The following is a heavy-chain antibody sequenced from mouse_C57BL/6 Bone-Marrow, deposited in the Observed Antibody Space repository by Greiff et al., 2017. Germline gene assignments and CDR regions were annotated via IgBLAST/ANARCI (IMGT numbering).Heavy chain of an antibody. Sequence: EVQLQQSGPELVKPGASVKMSCKASGYTFTDYNMHWVKQSHGKSLEWIGYINPNNGGTSYNQKFKGKATLTVNKSSSTAYMELRSLTSEDSAVYYCAREGLLLRGFAYWGQGTLVTVSA. CDR3: AREGLLLRGFAY. CDR1: GYTFTDYN. J-gene: IGHJ3*01. V-gene: IGHV1-22*01. D-gene: IGHD3-1*01. CDR2: INPNNGGT.